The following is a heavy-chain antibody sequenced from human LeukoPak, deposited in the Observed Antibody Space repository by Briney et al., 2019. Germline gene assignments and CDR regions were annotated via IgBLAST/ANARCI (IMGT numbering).Heavy chain of an antibody. CDR3: ARRVVVVVAADFDY. CDR2: ISNKGDRT. D-gene: IGHD2-15*01. CDR1: GFTLSSYS. Sequence: GGSLRLSCAASGFTLSSYSMHWVRQTLGKGLEYVSAISNKGDRTYYADSVKGRFTISRDTSKNTLYLQMGSLRAEDTAVYYCARRVVVVVAADFDYWGQGTLATVSS. V-gene: IGHV3-64*02. J-gene: IGHJ4*02.